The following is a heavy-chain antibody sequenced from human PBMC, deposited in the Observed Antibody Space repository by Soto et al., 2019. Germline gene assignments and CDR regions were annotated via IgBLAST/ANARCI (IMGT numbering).Heavy chain of an antibody. CDR2: ILSNDEE. J-gene: IGHJ6*02. CDR1: GFSLSDADVG. CDR3: ARIRGYCSGGSCYFYYFAMDV. Sequence: SGPTLVNPTATLTLTCTVSGFSLSDADVGVAWIRQPPGKALEWLAHILSNDEEVFSSSLRTRLTISKDTSRSQVVLTMSNLKPVDTATYYCARIRGYCSGGSCYFYYFAMDVWGQGTTVTVSS. V-gene: IGHV2-26*01. D-gene: IGHD2-15*01.